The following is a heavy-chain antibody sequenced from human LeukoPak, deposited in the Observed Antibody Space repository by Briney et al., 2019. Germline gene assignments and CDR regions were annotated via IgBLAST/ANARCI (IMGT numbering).Heavy chain of an antibody. CDR2: ISHSGNT. CDR3: ARARVVHYNFRSGLHWYFDV. Sequence: SETLSLTCAVSGFSISSGHYWAWIRQSPGKGLEWIGTISHSGNTYYNSSLKSRLAVSVDTSKHHFSLNLNSLTAADTAVYHCARARVVHYNFRSGLHWYFDVWGRGTLVTVSS. V-gene: IGHV4-38-2*01. CDR1: GFSISSGHY. D-gene: IGHD3-3*01. J-gene: IGHJ2*01.